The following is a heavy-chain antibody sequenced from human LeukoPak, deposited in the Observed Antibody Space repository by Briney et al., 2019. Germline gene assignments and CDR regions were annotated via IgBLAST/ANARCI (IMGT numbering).Heavy chain of an antibody. CDR1: GGSISSYY. Sequence: SETLSLTCTVSGGSISSYYWSWIRQPPGKGLEWIGYIYYSGSTNYNPSLKSRVTISVDTSKNQFSLKLSSVTAADTAVYYCARLRVQNYGGNWGFDYWGQGTLVTVSS. V-gene: IGHV4-59*08. CDR3: ARLRVQNYGGNWGFDY. J-gene: IGHJ4*02. CDR2: IYYSGST. D-gene: IGHD4-23*01.